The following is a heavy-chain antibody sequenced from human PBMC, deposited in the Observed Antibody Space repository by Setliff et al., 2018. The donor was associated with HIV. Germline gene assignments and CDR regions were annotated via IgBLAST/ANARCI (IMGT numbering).Heavy chain of an antibody. V-gene: IGHV4-61*09. CDR2: ISTSGTT. Sequence: TSETLSLTCTVSGDSITSGTYYWSWIRQPAGMRLEWIGHISTSGTTNYNPSLKSRVTISADTSKSQFSLKLTSVTAADTAVYYCARYYYDRSGTLYAFDIWGQGTMGTVS. CDR1: GDSITSGTYY. J-gene: IGHJ3*02. CDR3: ARYYYDRSGTLYAFDI. D-gene: IGHD3-22*01.